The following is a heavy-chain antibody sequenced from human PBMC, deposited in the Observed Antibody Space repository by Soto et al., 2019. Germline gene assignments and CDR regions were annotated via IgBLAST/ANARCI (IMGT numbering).Heavy chain of an antibody. J-gene: IGHJ3*02. V-gene: IGHV4-30-2*01. CDR2: IYHSGST. Sequence: SETMSLTCAVSGGSISSGGYSWSWIRQPPGKGLEWIGYIYHSGSTYYNPSLKSRVTISVDRSKNQFSLKLSSVTAADTAVYYCARTNYYDSSGYSNDAFDIWGQGTMVTVSS. CDR3: ARTNYYDSSGYSNDAFDI. CDR1: GGSISSGGYS. D-gene: IGHD3-22*01.